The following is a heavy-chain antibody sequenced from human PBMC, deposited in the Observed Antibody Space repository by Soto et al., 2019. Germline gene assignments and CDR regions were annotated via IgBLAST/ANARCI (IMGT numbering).Heavy chain of an antibody. D-gene: IGHD2-2*01. J-gene: IGHJ4*02. CDR2: INPNSGGT. CDR3: ARAGKYCSSTSCSNTLDY. Sequence: GASVKVSCKASGYTFTGHYMHWVRQAPGQGLEWMGWINPNSGGTNYAQKFQGRVTMTRDTSISTAYMELSRLRSDDTAVYYCARAGKYCSSTSCSNTLDYWGQGTLVTVSS. CDR1: GYTFTGHY. V-gene: IGHV1-2*02.